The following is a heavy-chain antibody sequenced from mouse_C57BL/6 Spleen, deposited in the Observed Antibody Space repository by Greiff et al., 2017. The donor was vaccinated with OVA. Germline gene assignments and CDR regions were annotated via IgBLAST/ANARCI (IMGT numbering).Heavy chain of an antibody. CDR1: GYTFTSYW. J-gene: IGHJ2*01. Sequence: QVQLQQPGAELVRPGSSVKLSCKASGYTFTSYWMDWVKQRPGQGLEWIGNIYPSDSETHYNQKFKDKATLTVDKSSSTAYMQLSSLTSEDSAVYYCARYYYGSSSYFDYWGQGTTLTVSS. CDR2: IYPSDSET. CDR3: ARYYYGSSSYFDY. V-gene: IGHV1-61*01. D-gene: IGHD1-1*01.